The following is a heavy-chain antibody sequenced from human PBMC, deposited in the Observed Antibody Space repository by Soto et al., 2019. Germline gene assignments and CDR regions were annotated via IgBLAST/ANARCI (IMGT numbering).Heavy chain of an antibody. CDR1: GYTSSNYC. Sequence: ASVKIFSKTSGYTSSNYCITWVRQAPGQPLEWLGWISLYSDGTNYAQKFQGRVSMTTDTSTTTAYMELRSLRSDDTAVYYCARVVPGAEAWFGPWGQGTLVTVSS. CDR3: ARVVPGAEAWFGP. V-gene: IGHV1-18*01. CDR2: ISLYSDGT. D-gene: IGHD2-2*01. J-gene: IGHJ5*02.